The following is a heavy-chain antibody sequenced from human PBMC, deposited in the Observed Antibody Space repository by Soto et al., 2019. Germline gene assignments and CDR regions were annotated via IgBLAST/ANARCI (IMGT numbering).Heavy chain of an antibody. D-gene: IGHD6-19*01. CDR1: GFSISTHA. CDR2: FSGRSGDT. CDR3: ARDSSAWPNYFDY. Sequence: XGSLKLSCLASGFSISTHALTWVRQAPGKGLEWVSSFSGRSGDTYYAASVKGRFTISGDSSKNTVILQMNNLRADDTALYYCARDSSAWPNYFDYWGQGIQVTVSS. J-gene: IGHJ4*02. V-gene: IGHV3-23*01.